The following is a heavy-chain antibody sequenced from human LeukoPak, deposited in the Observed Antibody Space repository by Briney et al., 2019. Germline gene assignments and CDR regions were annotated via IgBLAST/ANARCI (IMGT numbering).Heavy chain of an antibody. D-gene: IGHD6-6*01. J-gene: IGHJ5*02. CDR2: IYYSGST. CDR3: ARVSSSSDGNWFDP. Sequence: SSETLSLTCTVSGGSISSYYWSWIRQPPGKGLEWIGYIYYSGSTNYNPSLKSRVTISVDTSKNQFSLKLSSVTAADTAVYYCARVSSSSDGNWFDPWGQGTLVTVSS. CDR1: GGSISSYY. V-gene: IGHV4-59*01.